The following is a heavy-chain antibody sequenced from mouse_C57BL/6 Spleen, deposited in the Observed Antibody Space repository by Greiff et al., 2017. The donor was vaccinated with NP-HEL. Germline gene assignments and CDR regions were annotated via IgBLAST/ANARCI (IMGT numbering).Heavy chain of an antibody. V-gene: IGHV1-15*01. CDR1: GYTFTDYE. D-gene: IGHD2-4*01. CDR2: IDPETGGT. CDR3: TRSYYDYANYYYAMDY. Sequence: QVQLKQSGAELVRPGASVTLSCKASGYTFTDYEMHWVKQTPVHGLEWIGAIDPETGGTAYNQKFKGKAILTADKSSSTAYMELRSLTSEDSAVYYCTRSYYDYANYYYAMDYWGQGTSVTVSS. J-gene: IGHJ4*01.